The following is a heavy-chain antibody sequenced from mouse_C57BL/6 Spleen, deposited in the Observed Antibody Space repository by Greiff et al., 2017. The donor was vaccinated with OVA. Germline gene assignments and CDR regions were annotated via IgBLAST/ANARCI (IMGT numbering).Heavy chain of an antibody. CDR2: ISGGGGNT. Sequence: EVKVEESGGGLVKPGGSLKLSCAASGFTFSSYTMSWVRQTPEKRLEWVATISGGGGNTYYPDSVKGRFTISRDNAKNTLYLQMSSLRSEDTALYYCARQGDSSFAYWGQGTLVTVSA. V-gene: IGHV5-9*01. J-gene: IGHJ3*01. CDR1: GFTFSSYT. CDR3: ARQGDSSFAY.